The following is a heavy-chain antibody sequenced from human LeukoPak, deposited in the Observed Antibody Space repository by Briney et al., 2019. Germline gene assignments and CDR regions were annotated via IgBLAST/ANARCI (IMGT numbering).Heavy chain of an antibody. CDR3: ARAAHSGCPAPFDY. J-gene: IGHJ4*02. V-gene: IGHV4-34*01. CDR2: IHHSGST. CDR1: GGSFNGYY. D-gene: IGHD1-26*01. Sequence: PSETLSPACAVYGGSFNGYYWSWIRQPPGKGLDWIGEIHHSGSTNYNPSLKSRVTMSVDTSKNQLSLKLGSVTAADTAVYYCARAAHSGCPAPFDYWGQGTLVTVSS.